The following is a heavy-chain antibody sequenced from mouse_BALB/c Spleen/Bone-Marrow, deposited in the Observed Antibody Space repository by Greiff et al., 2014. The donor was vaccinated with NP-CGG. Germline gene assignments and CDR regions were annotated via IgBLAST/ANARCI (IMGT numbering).Heavy chain of an antibody. CDR3: AAYYYGSSQFAY. V-gene: IGHV14-3*02. CDR1: GFNIKDTY. D-gene: IGHD1-1*01. Sequence: EVQLQQSGAELVKPGASVKLSCTASGFNIKDTYMHWVKQRPELGLEWIGRIDPANGNTKYDPKFQGKATITADTSSNTAYLQLSSLTSEDTAVYYCAAYYYGSSQFAYWGQGTLVTVSA. CDR2: IDPANGNT. J-gene: IGHJ3*01.